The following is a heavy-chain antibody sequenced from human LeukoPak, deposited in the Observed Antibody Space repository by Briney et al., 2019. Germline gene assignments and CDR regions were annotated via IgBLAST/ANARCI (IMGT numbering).Heavy chain of an antibody. J-gene: IGHJ4*02. CDR1: GGSISSSSYY. CDR2: IYYSGST. D-gene: IGHD4-17*01. Sequence: SETLSLTCTVSGGSISSSSYYWGWIREPPRKGLEWIGTIYYSGSTYYNLSLKSRVTISVETSKNQLSLKLSSLTAADAAVYYCARLVYGDYAFDYWGQGTLVTVSS. CDR3: ARLVYGDYAFDY. V-gene: IGHV4-39*01.